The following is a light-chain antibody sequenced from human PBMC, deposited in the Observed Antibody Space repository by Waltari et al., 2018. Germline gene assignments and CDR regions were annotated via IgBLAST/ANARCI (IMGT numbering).Light chain of an antibody. J-gene: IGKJ1*01. Sequence: DIQMTQSPSTLSASVGDTVTITCRASQSVSDWLAWYQHKPGKAPKGLIYEASSLKSGVPSRFSGSGSGTEFTLTISSLQPDDFATYYCQQYNDYGTWTFGQGTKVEIK. CDR3: QQYNDYGTWT. V-gene: IGKV1-5*03. CDR2: EAS. CDR1: QSVSDW.